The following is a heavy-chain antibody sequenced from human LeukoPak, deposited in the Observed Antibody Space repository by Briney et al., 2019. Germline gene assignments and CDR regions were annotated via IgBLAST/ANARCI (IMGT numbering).Heavy chain of an antibody. CDR2: IWYDGSDK. CDR1: GFTFSNYG. Sequence: GRSLRLSCAASGFTFSNYGMHWVRRAPGKGLEWVAVIWYDGSDKYYADSVKGRFTISRDNSKNTLYLQMNYLRAEDTAVYYCARTLSYQLLFDAFDIWGQGTMVTVSS. CDR3: ARTLSYQLLFDAFDI. D-gene: IGHD2-2*01. V-gene: IGHV3-33*01. J-gene: IGHJ3*02.